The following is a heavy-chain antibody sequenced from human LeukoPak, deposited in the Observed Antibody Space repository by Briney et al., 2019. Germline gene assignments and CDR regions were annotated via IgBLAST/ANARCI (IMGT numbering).Heavy chain of an antibody. CDR2: ISAYNGNT. CDR1: GYTFTSYG. Sequence: ASVKVSCKASGYTFTSYGISWVRQAPGQGLEWMGWISAYNGNTNYAQKLQGRVTMTTDTSTSTAYMELRSLRSDDTAVYNCARVRRLAAAGTLSLDPWGQGTLVTVSS. V-gene: IGHV1-18*04. D-gene: IGHD6-13*01. CDR3: ARVRRLAAAGTLSLDP. J-gene: IGHJ5*02.